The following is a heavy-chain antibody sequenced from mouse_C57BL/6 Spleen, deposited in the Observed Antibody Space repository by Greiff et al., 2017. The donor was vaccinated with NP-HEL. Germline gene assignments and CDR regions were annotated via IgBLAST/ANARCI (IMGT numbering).Heavy chain of an antibody. V-gene: IGHV1-81*01. D-gene: IGHD1-1*01. J-gene: IGHJ4*01. CDR2: IYPRSGNT. CDR1: GYTFTSYG. CDR3: ARRVEIGSYGRPLYYAMDY. Sequence: QVQLQQSGAELARPGASVKLSCKASGYTFTSYGISWVKQRTGQGLEWIGEIYPRSGNTYYNEKFKGKATLTADKSSSTAYMELRSLTSEDSAVYFCARRVEIGSYGRPLYYAMDYWGQGTSVTVSS.